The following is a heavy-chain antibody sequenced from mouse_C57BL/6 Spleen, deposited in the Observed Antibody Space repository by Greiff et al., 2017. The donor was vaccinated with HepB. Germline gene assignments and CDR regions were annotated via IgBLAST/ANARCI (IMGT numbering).Heavy chain of an antibody. CDR2: IRNKANGYTT. CDR3: ASTPYYYGSSYGYFDV. V-gene: IGHV7-3*01. J-gene: IGHJ1*03. Sequence: EVKVVESGGGLVQPGGSLSLSCAASGFTFTDYYMSWVRQPPGKALEWLGFIRNKANGYTTEYSASVKGRFTISRDNSQSILYLQMNALRAEDSATYYCASTPYYYGSSYGYFDVWGTGTTVTVSS. CDR1: GFTFTDYY. D-gene: IGHD1-1*01.